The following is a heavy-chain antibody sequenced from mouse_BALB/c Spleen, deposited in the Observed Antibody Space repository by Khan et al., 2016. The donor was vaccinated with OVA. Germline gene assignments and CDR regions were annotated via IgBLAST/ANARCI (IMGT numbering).Heavy chain of an antibody. D-gene: IGHD1-2*01. J-gene: IGHJ2*01. V-gene: IGHV5-9-3*01. CDR2: ISSGGSYT. CDR1: GFTFSSYA. CDR3: ARTAWGYLDN. Sequence: EVQLVESGGGLVKPGGSLKLSCAASGFTFSSYAMSWVRQTPEKRLEWVATISSGGSYTYYPDSVKGRFPISRDNARNTLYVQMSSLRSEDTAIYYCARTAWGYLDNWGQGTTLTVSS.